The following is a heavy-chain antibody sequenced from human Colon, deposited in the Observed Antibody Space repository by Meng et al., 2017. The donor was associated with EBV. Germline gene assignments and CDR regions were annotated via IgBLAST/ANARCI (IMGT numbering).Heavy chain of an antibody. CDR1: GGSITSGGYY. D-gene: IGHD3-10*01. J-gene: IGHJ5*02. V-gene: IGHV4-30-4*01. CDR3: ARDQIGGDGWFDP. Sequence: QGQMQGWGPGLVKPSQTLSLTCAVSGGSITSGGYYWTWIRHPPGKGLEWIGYIFYTGSTYYNPSLKSRVTISLDTSKNQFSLKLSSVTAADTAVYYCARDQIGGDGWFDPWGRGTLVTVSS. CDR2: IFYTGST.